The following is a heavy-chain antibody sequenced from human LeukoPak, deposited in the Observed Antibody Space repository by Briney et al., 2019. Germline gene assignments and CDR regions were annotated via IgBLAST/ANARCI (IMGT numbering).Heavy chain of an antibody. CDR3: ARDSLWFGELSY. CDR2: ISYDGSI. D-gene: IGHD3-10*01. CDR1: GFTFSSYA. V-gene: IGHV3-30*04. Sequence: TGGSLRLSCAASGFTFSSYAMHWVRRAPGKGLEWEAVISYDGSIYYADSVKGRVTISTDNSKNTLYLQMNSLRVEDTAVYYCARDSLWFGELSYWGLGTLVTVSS. J-gene: IGHJ4*02.